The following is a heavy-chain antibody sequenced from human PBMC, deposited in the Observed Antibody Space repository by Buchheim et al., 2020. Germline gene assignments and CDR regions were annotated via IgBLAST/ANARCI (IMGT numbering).Heavy chain of an antibody. J-gene: IGHJ4*02. CDR1: GFTFSSYA. CDR3: AKDLLSTNSYYFDY. Sequence: EVQLLESGGGLVQPGGSLRLSCAASGFTFSSYAMSWVRQAPGKGLEWVSSISGSGRSTDYADSVKGRFTLSRDNSRNTLYLQMNSLRAEDTAVYYCAKDLLSTNSYYFDYWGQGTL. CDR2: ISGSGRST. V-gene: IGHV3-23*01. D-gene: IGHD5/OR15-5a*01.